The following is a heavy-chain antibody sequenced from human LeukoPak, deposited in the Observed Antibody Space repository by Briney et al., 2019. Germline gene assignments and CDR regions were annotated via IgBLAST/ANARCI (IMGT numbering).Heavy chain of an antibody. CDR3: ARSGDFWSGYYPLFDY. D-gene: IGHD3-3*01. Sequence: PSGTLSLTCSVSGCSISSYYWSWIRQPPGKGLECMGYISYSGSTNSNPSLMSRVTISVDTSKNQCSLKLSSVSAADTAVYYCARSGDFWSGYYPLFDYWGQGTLVTVSS. J-gene: IGHJ4*02. CDR1: GCSISSYY. CDR2: ISYSGST. V-gene: IGHV4-59*01.